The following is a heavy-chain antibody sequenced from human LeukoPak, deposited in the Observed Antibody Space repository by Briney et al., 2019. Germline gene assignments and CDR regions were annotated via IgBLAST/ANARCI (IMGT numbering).Heavy chain of an antibody. CDR1: GDSISGSSYY. D-gene: IGHD5-24*01. J-gene: IGHJ4*02. Sequence: SETLSLTCTVSGDSISGSSYYWGWIRQPPGKGLEWVGSTHYSGSTYYSPSLKSRATISVDTSKNQFSLKLSSVTASDTAVYYCARHDGYTNFDYWGQGTLVTVSS. CDR3: ARHDGYTNFDY. V-gene: IGHV4-39*01. CDR2: THYSGST.